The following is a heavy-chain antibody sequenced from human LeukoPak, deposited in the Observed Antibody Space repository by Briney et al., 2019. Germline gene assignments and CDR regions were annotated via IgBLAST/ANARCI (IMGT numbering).Heavy chain of an antibody. V-gene: IGHV1-8*03. CDR1: GYTFTSYV. D-gene: IGHD3-10*01. Sequence: ASLKVSCKASGYTFTSYVINWVRRATGQGLEWMGWMNPNSGNTGYAQKFQGRVTLTRNTSISTAYMELSSLRSEDTAVYYCARGNVLLWFGELSHFDYWGQGTLVTVSS. CDR3: ARGNVLLWFGELSHFDY. CDR2: MNPNSGNT. J-gene: IGHJ4*02.